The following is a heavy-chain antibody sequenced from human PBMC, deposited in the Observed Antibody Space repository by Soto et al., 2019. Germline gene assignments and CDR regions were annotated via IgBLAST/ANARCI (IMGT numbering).Heavy chain of an antibody. CDR2: IYHSGST. J-gene: IGHJ6*02. CDR3: ARRGCCAGGTGVCSGALKYYYYGMDV. V-gene: IGHV4-4*02. CDR1: GGSISSSNW. Sequence: PSETLSLTCAVSGGSISSSNWWSWVRQPPGKGLEWIGEIYHSGSTNYNPSLKSRGTISVDKSKNQFSLKLGSVTAADTAVYYCARRGCCAGGTGVCSGALKYYYYGMDVWGQGTTVTVSS. D-gene: IGHD2-15*01.